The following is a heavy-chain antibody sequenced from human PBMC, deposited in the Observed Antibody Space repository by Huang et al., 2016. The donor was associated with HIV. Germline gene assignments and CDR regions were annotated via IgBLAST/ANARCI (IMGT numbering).Heavy chain of an antibody. J-gene: IGHJ3*02. CDR2: IYYSGST. CDR3: ARGPSPWLQEAFDI. Sequence: QVQLQESGPGLVKPSETLSLTCTVSGGSISSYYWSWIRQPPGKGLECIGYIYYSGSTNYNPSLKSRVTIAVDTSKIQFSLKLRSVTAADTAVYYCARGPSPWLQEAFDIWGQGTMVTVSS. D-gene: IGHD5-12*01. V-gene: IGHV4-59*01. CDR1: GGSISSYY.